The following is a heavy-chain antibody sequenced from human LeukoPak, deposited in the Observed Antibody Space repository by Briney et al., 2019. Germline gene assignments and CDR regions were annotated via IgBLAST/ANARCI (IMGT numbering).Heavy chain of an antibody. J-gene: IGHJ3*02. CDR1: GGSISSYY. D-gene: IGHD6-19*01. Sequence: SETLSLTCTVSGGSISSYYWSWIRQPPGKGLEWIGYIYYSGSTNYNPSLKSRVTISVDTSKNQFSLKLSSVTAADTAVYYCARALHPVAGVGAFDIWGQGTMVTVSS. CDR2: IYYSGST. CDR3: ARALHPVAGVGAFDI. V-gene: IGHV4-59*01.